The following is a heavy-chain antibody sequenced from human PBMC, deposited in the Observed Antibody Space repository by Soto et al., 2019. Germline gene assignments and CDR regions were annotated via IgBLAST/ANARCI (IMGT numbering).Heavy chain of an antibody. J-gene: IGHJ5*02. CDR1: GFTFSDYY. V-gene: IGHV3-11*01. D-gene: IGHD3-16*01. Sequence: GGSLRLSCAASGFTFSDYYMSWIRQAPGKGLEWVSYISSSGSTIYYADSVKGRFTISRDNAKNSLYLQMNSLRAEDTAVYYCARGEDKITFGGVHNNNWFDPWGQGTLVTVSS. CDR3: ARGEDKITFGGVHNNNWFDP. CDR2: ISSSGSTI.